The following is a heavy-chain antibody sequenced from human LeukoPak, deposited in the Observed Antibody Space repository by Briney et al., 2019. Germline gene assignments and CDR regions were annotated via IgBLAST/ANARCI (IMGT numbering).Heavy chain of an antibody. V-gene: IGHV3-23*01. Sequence: GESLRLSCAASGFTFTSYAMSWVRQAPGKGLEWVSAISAGGENTDYADSVKGRFTISRDNSKNTLYLQVNSLRAEDTAAYYCAKSEVSSSARRFDYWGQGTLVTVPS. CDR3: AKSEVSSSARRFDY. D-gene: IGHD6-19*01. CDR1: GFTFTSYA. CDR2: ISAGGENT. J-gene: IGHJ4*02.